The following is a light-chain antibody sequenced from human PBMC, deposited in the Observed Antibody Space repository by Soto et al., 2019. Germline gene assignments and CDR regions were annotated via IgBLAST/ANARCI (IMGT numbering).Light chain of an antibody. CDR1: QSISFW. CDR3: QQYNSCPLT. V-gene: IGKV1-5*01. Sequence: DIQMTQSPSTLSASVGDRVTITCRASQSISFWLAWYQQKPGRAPNLLIYEASTLGGGVPSRFSGSGSGTEFTLTISNLQPDDFATYYCQQYNSCPLTFGEGTRVEIK. CDR2: EAS. J-gene: IGKJ4*01.